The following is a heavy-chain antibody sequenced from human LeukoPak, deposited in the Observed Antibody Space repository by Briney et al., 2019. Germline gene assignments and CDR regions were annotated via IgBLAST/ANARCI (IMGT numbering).Heavy chain of an antibody. CDR2: IIPIFGTA. D-gene: IGHD7-27*01. CDR1: GGTFSSYA. Sequence: SVKVSCKASGGTFSSYAISWVRQAPGQGLEWMGGIIPIFGTANYVQKFQGRVTITTDESTSTAYMELSSLRSEDTAVYYCARDKSSPNWGNWFDPWGQGTLVTVSS. CDR3: ARDKSSPNWGNWFDP. J-gene: IGHJ5*02. V-gene: IGHV1-69*05.